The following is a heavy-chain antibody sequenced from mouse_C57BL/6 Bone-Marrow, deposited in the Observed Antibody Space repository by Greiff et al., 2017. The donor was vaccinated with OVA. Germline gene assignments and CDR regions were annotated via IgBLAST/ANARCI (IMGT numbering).Heavy chain of an antibody. D-gene: IGHD1-1*02. CDR1: GYTFTDYY. CDR3: ASGGNYVDY. V-gene: IGHV1-19*01. CDR2: INPYNGGT. J-gene: IGHJ2*01. Sequence: SGPVLVKPGASVKMSCKASGYTFTDYYMNWVKQSHGKSLEWIGVINPYNGGTSYNQKFKGKATLTVDKSSSTAYMELNSLTSEDSAVYYCASGGNYVDYWGQGTTLTVSS.